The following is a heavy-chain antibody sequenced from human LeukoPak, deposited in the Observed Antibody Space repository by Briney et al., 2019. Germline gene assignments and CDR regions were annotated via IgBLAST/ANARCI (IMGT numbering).Heavy chain of an antibody. V-gene: IGHV3-33*01. Sequence: GSLRLSCAASGFTFSTYGMHWVRQAPGKGLEWVAVIWYDGSNKYYADSVKGRFTISRDNFKNTLYLQMNSLRAEDTAVYYCARLLLDYGGNSAFDYWGQGTLVTVSS. J-gene: IGHJ4*02. CDR1: GFTFSTYG. D-gene: IGHD4-23*01. CDR2: IWYDGSNK. CDR3: ARLLLDYGGNSAFDY.